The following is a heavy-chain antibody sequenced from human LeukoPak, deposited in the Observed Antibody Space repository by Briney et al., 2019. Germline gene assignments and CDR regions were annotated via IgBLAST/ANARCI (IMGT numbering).Heavy chain of an antibody. CDR2: ISSSSSPI. V-gene: IGHV3-48*02. D-gene: IGHD3-22*01. J-gene: IGHJ4*02. CDR1: GFTFSSYN. CDR3: ARDRRNYYDSSGYDY. Sequence: GGSLRLSCAASGFTFSSYNMNWVRQAPGKGLEWVSYISSSSSPIFYADSVKGRFTISRDNAKNSLYLQMNILRDEDTAVYYCARDRRNYYDSSGYDYWGQGTLVAVSS.